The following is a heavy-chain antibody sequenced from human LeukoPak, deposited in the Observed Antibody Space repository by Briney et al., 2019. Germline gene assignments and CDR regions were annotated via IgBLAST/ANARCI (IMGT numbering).Heavy chain of an antibody. J-gene: IGHJ1*01. CDR2: IYYSGST. Sequence: SGTLSLTCTVSGGSISSYYWSWIRQPPGKGLEWIGYIYYSGSTNYNPSLKSRVTISVDTSKNQFSLNLNSVTAADTAVYYCARGGAARLHFQNWGQGTLVTVSS. V-gene: IGHV4-59*01. D-gene: IGHD6-6*01. CDR3: ARGGAARLHFQN. CDR1: GGSISSYY.